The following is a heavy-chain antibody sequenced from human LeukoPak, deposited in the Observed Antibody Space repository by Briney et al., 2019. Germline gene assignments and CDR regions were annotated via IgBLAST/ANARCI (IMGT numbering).Heavy chain of an antibody. V-gene: IGHV3-23*01. CDR3: AKRPLVAARGYFDY. D-gene: IGHD2-15*01. CDR2: ISGSGGGT. CDR1: GFTFSSYA. Sequence: GGSLRLSCAASGFTFSSYAMSWVRQAPGKGLEWVSTISGSGGGTYYADSVKGRFTISRDNSKNTLYLQINNLRAEDTAIYYCAKRPLVAARGYFDYWGQGTLVTVSS. J-gene: IGHJ4*02.